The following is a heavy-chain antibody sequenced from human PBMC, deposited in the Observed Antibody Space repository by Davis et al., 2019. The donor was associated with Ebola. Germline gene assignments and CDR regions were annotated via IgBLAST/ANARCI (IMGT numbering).Heavy chain of an antibody. D-gene: IGHD1-26*01. V-gene: IGHV4-59*12. Sequence: SETLSLTCTVSGGSIGFYYWTWIRQPPGKGLEWIGYIYYSGSTFFNPSLKSRVTISVDTSKNQFSLSLNSVTAADTAVYYCARGVGSYYGVNYWGQGTLVTVSS. CDR2: IYYSGST. CDR3: ARGVGSYYGVNY. CDR1: GGSIGFYY. J-gene: IGHJ4*02.